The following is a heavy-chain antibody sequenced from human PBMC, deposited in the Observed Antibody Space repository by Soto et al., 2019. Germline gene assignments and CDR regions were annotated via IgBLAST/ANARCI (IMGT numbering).Heavy chain of an antibody. V-gene: IGHV1-46*01. CDR3: ARDWDYDSSGYYPDDAFDI. CDR1: GYTFTSYY. D-gene: IGHD3-22*01. Sequence: ASVKVSCKASGYTFTSYYTHWVRQAPGQGLEWMGIINPSGGSTSYAQKFQGRVTMTRDTSTSTVYMELSSLRSEDTAVYYCARDWDYDSSGYYPDDAFDIWGQGTMVTVSS. J-gene: IGHJ3*02. CDR2: INPSGGST.